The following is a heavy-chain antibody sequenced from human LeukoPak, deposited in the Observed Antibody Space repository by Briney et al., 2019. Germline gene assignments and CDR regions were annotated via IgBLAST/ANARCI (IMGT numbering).Heavy chain of an antibody. Sequence: SETLSLTCAVSGYSISSGYYWGWIRQPPGKGLEWIGSIYHSGSTYYNPSLKSRVTISVDTSKNQFSLKLSSVTAADTAVYYCASYHCSSTSCRFDYWGQGTLVTVSS. D-gene: IGHD2-2*01. CDR3: ASYHCSSTSCRFDY. V-gene: IGHV4-38-2*01. J-gene: IGHJ4*02. CDR2: IYHSGST. CDR1: GYSISSGYY.